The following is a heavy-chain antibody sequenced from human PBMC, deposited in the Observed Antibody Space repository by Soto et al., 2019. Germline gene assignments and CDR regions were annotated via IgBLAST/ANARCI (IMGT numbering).Heavy chain of an antibody. CDR1: GFTFSSYG. CDR3: AREGRSGYDYSLDY. V-gene: IGHV3-33*01. D-gene: IGHD5-12*01. CDR2: IWYDGSNK. Sequence: QVQLVESGGGVVQPGRSLRLSCAASGFTFSSYGMHWVRQAPGKGLEWVAVIWYDGSNKYYADSVKGRFTISRDNSKNTLYLQMNSLRAEDTAVYYCAREGRSGYDYSLDYWGQGTLVTVSS. J-gene: IGHJ4*02.